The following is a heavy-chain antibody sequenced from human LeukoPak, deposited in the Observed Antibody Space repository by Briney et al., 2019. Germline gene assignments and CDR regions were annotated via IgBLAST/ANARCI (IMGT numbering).Heavy chain of an antibody. CDR2: IQSSGST. V-gene: IGHV4-4*07. Sequence: SETLSLTCTVSGGSISSDYWNWLRQPAGKGLEWIGRIQSSGSTNYNPSLKSRLTMSVDTSKNQFSLKLSSVTTADTAVYYCARDRGSGWYDYWGQGTLVTVSS. D-gene: IGHD6-19*01. CDR3: ARDRGSGWYDY. CDR1: GGSISSDY. J-gene: IGHJ4*02.